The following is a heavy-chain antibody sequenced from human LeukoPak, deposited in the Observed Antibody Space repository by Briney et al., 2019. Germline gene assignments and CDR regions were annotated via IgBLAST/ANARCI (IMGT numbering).Heavy chain of an antibody. CDR1: GYTFTSYG. J-gene: IGHJ4*02. V-gene: IGHV1-18*01. CDR3: ARVASTTCDCPDYFDY. D-gene: IGHD2-2*01. Sequence: ASVKVSCKASGYTFTSYGISWVRQAPGQGLEWMGWISAYTGNTNYAPKFQGRVTMTTDTSTGTAHMELRSLTSDDTAVYYCARVASTTCDCPDYFDYWGQGTLVTVSS. CDR2: ISAYTGNT.